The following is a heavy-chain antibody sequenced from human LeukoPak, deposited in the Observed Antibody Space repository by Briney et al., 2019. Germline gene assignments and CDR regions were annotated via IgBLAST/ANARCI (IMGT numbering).Heavy chain of an antibody. CDR3: AREGEENWNHPFDY. CDR1: GGSFSGYY. Sequence: SETLSLTCAVYGGSFSGYYWSWIRQPPGKGLEWIGEINHSGSTNYNPSLKSRVTISVDTSKNQFSLKLSSVTAADTAVYYCAREGEENWNHPFDYWGQGTLVTVSS. CDR2: INHSGST. J-gene: IGHJ4*02. D-gene: IGHD1-14*01. V-gene: IGHV4-34*01.